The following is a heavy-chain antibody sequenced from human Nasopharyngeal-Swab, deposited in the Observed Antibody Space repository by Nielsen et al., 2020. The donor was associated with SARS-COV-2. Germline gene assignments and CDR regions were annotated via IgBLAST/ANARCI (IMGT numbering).Heavy chain of an antibody. CDR3: VRAGWHTPYVDS. D-gene: IGHD2-15*01. J-gene: IGHJ5*01. CDR2: IDHSGNS. V-gene: IGHV4-34*01. Sequence: RQAPGKGLEWIGEIDHSGNSNYNSSLKSRVTVSVDTSKNQFSLHVKSLTAADSAVYYCVRAGWHTPYVDSWGQGTRVTVSS.